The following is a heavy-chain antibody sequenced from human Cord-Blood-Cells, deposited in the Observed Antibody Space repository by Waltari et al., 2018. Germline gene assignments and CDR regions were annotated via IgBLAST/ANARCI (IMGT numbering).Heavy chain of an antibody. CDR2: IIPIFGTA. J-gene: IGHJ5*02. V-gene: IGHV1-69*01. CDR1: GGTFSSYA. D-gene: IGHD3-22*01. Sequence: QVQLVQSGAEVKKPGSSVKVSCKASGGTFSSYAISWVRTAPGQGLEWRGGIIPIFGTANYAQKFQGRVTITADESTSTAYMELSSLRSEDTAVYYCARDRIYDSSGYYWFDPWGQGTLVTVSS. CDR3: ARDRIYDSSGYYWFDP.